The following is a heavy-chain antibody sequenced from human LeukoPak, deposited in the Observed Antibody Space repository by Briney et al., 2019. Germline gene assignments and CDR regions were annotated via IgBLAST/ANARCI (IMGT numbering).Heavy chain of an antibody. CDR3: ARDKPPPYYYDSSGIFDY. CDR1: GFTFSSYG. D-gene: IGHD3-22*01. CDR2: IWYDGSNK. Sequence: PGGSLRLSCAASGFTFSSYGMHWVRQAPGKGLEWEAVIWYDGSNKYYADSVKGRFTISRDNSKNTLYLQMNSLRAEDTAVYYCARDKPPPYYYDSSGIFDYWGQGTLVTVSS. J-gene: IGHJ4*02. V-gene: IGHV3-33*01.